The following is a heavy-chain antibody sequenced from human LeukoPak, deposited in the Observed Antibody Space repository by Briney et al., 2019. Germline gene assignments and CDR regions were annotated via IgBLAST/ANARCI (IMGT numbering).Heavy chain of an antibody. D-gene: IGHD7-27*01. J-gene: IGHJ4*02. Sequence: PGRSLRLSCAASGFTFNSYSMNWVRQAPGKGLEWVSSISSGGSYIYYADSVKGRFTISRDNAKNSLYLQMNSLRAEDTAVYYCARIAWGNYFDFWGQGTLVTVSS. CDR2: ISSGGSYI. V-gene: IGHV3-21*01. CDR1: GFTFNSYS. CDR3: ARIAWGNYFDF.